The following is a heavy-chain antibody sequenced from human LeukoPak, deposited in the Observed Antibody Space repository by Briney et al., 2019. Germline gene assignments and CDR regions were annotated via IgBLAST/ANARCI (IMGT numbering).Heavy chain of an antibody. CDR1: GGSISSSSYY. CDR2: IYYSGST. J-gene: IGHJ4*02. V-gene: IGHV4-39*07. Sequence: PSETLSLTCTVSGGSISSSSYYWGWIRQPPRKGLEWIGSIYYSGSTYYNPSLKSRVTISVDTSKNQFSLKLSSVTAADTAVYYCARERGGSYYIDYWGQGTLVTVSS. D-gene: IGHD1-26*01. CDR3: ARERGGSYYIDY.